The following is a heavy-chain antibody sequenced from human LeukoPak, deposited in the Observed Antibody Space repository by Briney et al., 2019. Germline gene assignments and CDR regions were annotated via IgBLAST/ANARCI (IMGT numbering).Heavy chain of an antibody. V-gene: IGHV3-21*01. CDR3: ARADRIAVAGTTTGNRLYDY. J-gene: IGHJ4*02. Sequence: PGGSLRLSCAASGFTFSSYSMNWVRQAPGKGLGWVSSISSSSSYIYYADSVKGRFTISRDNAKNSLYLQMNSLRAEDTAVYYCARADRIAVAGTTTGNRLYDYWGQGTLVTVSS. CDR1: GFTFSSYS. CDR2: ISSSSSYI. D-gene: IGHD6-19*01.